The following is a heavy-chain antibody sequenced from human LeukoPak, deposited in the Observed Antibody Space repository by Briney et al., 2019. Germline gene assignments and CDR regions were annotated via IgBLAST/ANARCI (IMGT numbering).Heavy chain of an antibody. J-gene: IGHJ4*02. CDR1: GFTFSSYG. D-gene: IGHD6-19*01. V-gene: IGHV3-30*03. CDR2: ISYDGSNK. CDR3: ARDGDSSGVAAFDY. Sequence: PGRSLRLSCAASGFTFSSYGMHWVRQAPGKGLEWVAVISYDGSNKYYADSVKGRFTISRDNSKNTLYLQMNSLRAEDTAVYYCARDGDSSGVAAFDYWGQGTLVTVSS.